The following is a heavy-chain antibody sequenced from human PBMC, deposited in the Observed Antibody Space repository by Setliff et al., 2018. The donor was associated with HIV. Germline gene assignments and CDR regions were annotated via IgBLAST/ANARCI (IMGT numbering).Heavy chain of an antibody. CDR3: ARGYCSSTSCYGIYYFDN. CDR2: IWYDGSNK. J-gene: IGHJ4*02. D-gene: IGHD2-2*01. CDR1: GFTFSSYG. V-gene: IGHV3-33*01. Sequence: PGGSLRLSCAASGFTFSSYGMHWVRQAPGKGLEWVAVIWYDGSNKYYADSVKGRFTISRDNSKNTLYLQMNSLRAEDTAVYYCARGYCSSTSCYGIYYFDNWGQGTPVTVSS.